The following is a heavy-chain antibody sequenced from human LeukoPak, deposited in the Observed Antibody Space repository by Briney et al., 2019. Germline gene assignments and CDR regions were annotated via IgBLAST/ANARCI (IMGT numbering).Heavy chain of an antibody. J-gene: IGHJ6*02. D-gene: IGHD6-13*01. Sequence: SETLSLTCTVSGGSISSSSYYWGWIRQPPGKGLEWIGSIYYSGSTYYNPSLKSRVTISVDTSKNQFSLKLSSVTAAGTAVYYCARGQISIAAAGTGYYYYGMDVWGQGTTVTVSS. V-gene: IGHV4-39*01. CDR1: GGSISSSSYY. CDR2: IYYSGST. CDR3: ARGQISIAAAGTGYYYYGMDV.